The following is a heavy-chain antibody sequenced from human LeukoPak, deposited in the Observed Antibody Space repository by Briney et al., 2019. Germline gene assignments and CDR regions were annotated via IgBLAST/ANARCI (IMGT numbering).Heavy chain of an antibody. CDR3: ARGSPSAASFFSY. D-gene: IGHD1-26*01. V-gene: IGHV4-4*07. CDR1: GGSYSSHY. Sequence: SETLSLXCTVSGGSYSSHYWTWIRQSAGKGLEWLGRIYTSGTTHFNPSFESRLSMSLDTSKAQFSLKLTSVTAADTAVYFCARGSPSAASFFSYWGQGTLVTVSS. J-gene: IGHJ4*02. CDR2: IYTSGTT.